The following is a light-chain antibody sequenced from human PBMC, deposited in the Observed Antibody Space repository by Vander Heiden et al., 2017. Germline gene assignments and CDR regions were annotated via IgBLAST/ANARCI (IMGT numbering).Light chain of an antibody. CDR2: DAS. J-gene: IGKJ1*01. CDR3: QQRSNWPT. V-gene: IGKV3-11*01. Sequence: IVLTQSPATLSLSPGERDTLSCRASQSVSSYLAWYQQKPGQAPRLLIYDASNRATGIPARFSGSGSGTDFTLTISSLEPEDFAVYYCQQRSNWPTFGQGTKVEIK. CDR1: QSVSSY.